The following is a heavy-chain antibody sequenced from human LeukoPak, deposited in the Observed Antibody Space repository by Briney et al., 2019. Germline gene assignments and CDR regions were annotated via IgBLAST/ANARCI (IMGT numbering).Heavy chain of an antibody. J-gene: IGHJ3*02. D-gene: IGHD1-26*01. CDR3: AREVGTPQAFDI. CDR2: INSRSSTI. Sequence: GGSLRLSCAASRFTFSNYGVNWVRQAPGKGLEWDSYINSRSSTIYYADSVRGRFTISRDNAKNSLYLQMNSLKAEDTAIYYCAREVGTPQAFDIWGQGTMLTVSS. V-gene: IGHV3-48*01. CDR1: RFTFSNYG.